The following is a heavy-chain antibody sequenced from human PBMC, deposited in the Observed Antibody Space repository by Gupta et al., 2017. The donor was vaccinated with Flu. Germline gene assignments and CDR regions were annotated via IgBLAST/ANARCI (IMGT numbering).Heavy chain of an antibody. CDR3: ARDLVDYGLNP. D-gene: IGHD2-2*01. CDR1: GFTLTRYA. J-gene: IGHJ5*02. CDR2: ISSSGTNL. V-gene: IGHV3-48*03. Sequence: EERLVESGGGLVRSGGSLRLSCSASGFTLTRYAMNWVRQAPGKGLEWISYISSSGTNLYYAESVTGRMTVSRDNARNSVYLQMDSLTVEDTAVYYCARDLVDYGLNPWGQGTLVTVTS.